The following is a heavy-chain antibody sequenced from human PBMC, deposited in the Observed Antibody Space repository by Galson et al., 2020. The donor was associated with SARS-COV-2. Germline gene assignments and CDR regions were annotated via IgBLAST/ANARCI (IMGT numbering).Heavy chain of an antibody. CDR1: GFTFSNYN. J-gene: IGHJ4*02. Sequence: TGGSLRLCCAASGFTFSNYNMNWVRQAPGKGLEWVSSITGSSTYIYYADSVKGRFTISRDNAKNSLYLQMDSLRAEDTAVYYCARVLDGFWSSYYFDYWGQGTLVTVSS. D-gene: IGHD3-3*01. V-gene: IGHV3-21*01. CDR3: ARVLDGFWSSYYFDY. CDR2: ITGSSTYI.